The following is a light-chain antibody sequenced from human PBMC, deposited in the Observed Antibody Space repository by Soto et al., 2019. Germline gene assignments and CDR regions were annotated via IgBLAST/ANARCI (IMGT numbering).Light chain of an antibody. CDR2: GVS. J-gene: IGKJ1*01. CDR1: QYVSRN. V-gene: IGKV3-15*01. CDR3: QVYGTSSKT. Sequence: IVMTQSPATLSVSPGERATLSCRASQYVSRNLAWYQQKPGQAPRLLIHGVSTRATGIPDRFSGSGSGTEFTLTISSLQSEDFAVYFCQVYGTSSKTFGQGTRVEFK.